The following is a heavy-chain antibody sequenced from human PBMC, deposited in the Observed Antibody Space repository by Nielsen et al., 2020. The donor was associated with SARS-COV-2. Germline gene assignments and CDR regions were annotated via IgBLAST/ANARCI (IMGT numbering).Heavy chain of an antibody. CDR1: GDSVNSGSFY. CDR2: IFYSGST. Sequence: SETLSLTCTVSGDSVNSGSFYWTWMRQPPGKELEWIGFIFYSGSTAYNPSLESRVTISVATSKNQISLQLSSVTAADTATYYCASAWGRSIFDIWGQGTKVTVSS. D-gene: IGHD3-16*01. V-gene: IGHV4-61*01. CDR3: ASAWGRSIFDI. J-gene: IGHJ3*02.